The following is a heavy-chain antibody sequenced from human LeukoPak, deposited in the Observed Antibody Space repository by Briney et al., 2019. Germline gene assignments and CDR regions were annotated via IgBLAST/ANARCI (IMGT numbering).Heavy chain of an antibody. D-gene: IGHD6-19*01. Sequence: SETLSLTCTVSGVSISSHYWSWIRQPPGKGLEWIGYIYYSGSTNYNPSLKSRVTISVDTSKNQFSLKLSSVTAADTAVYYCARGQWYFDYWGQGTLVTVSS. CDR1: GVSISSHY. V-gene: IGHV4-59*11. CDR3: ARGQWYFDY. CDR2: IYYSGST. J-gene: IGHJ4*02.